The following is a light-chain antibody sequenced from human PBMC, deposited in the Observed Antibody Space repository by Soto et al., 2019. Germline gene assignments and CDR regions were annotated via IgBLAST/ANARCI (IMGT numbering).Light chain of an antibody. V-gene: IGKV3-20*01. J-gene: IGKJ1*01. Sequence: ETVLTHSPGTLSLSPGERATLSCRASQSVNNNYLAWYQQKAGQAPRLLIYGASSRATGISDRFSGSGSGTDFTLTISRLEPEDFAVYYCQQYGRAPRTFGRGTKVDIK. CDR3: QQYGRAPRT. CDR1: QSVNNNY. CDR2: GAS.